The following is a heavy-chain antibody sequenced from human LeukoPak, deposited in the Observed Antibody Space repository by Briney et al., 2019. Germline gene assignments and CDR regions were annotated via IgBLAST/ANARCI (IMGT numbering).Heavy chain of an antibody. Sequence: GGSLRLSCAASGFTFSSYSMNWVRQAPGKGLEWVSSISGSSSYIYYADSVKGRFTISRGNAKNSLYLQMNSLRAEDTAVYYCAREVGATHYFDYWGQGTLVTVSS. V-gene: IGHV3-21*01. CDR1: GFTFSSYS. D-gene: IGHD1-26*01. CDR2: ISGSSSYI. J-gene: IGHJ4*02. CDR3: AREVGATHYFDY.